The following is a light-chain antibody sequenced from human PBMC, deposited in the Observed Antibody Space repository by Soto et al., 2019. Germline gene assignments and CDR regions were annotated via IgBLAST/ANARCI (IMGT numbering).Light chain of an antibody. CDR2: DVS. Sequence: DIQMTQSPSSLSASVGDRVTLTCRASQSISTYLNWYQQKSGNAPKLLIYDVSTLQTGVPSRFSGGGSGTEFTLTISSLQPEDFATYYCQQSYISPRTFGQGTKVEIK. CDR3: QQSYISPRT. V-gene: IGKV1-39*01. CDR1: QSISTY. J-gene: IGKJ1*01.